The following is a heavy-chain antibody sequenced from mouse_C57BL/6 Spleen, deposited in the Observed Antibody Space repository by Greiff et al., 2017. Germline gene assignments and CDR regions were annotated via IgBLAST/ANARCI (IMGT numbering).Heavy chain of an antibody. CDR3: ARSNYVEGFDY. CDR2: IYPGDGDT. J-gene: IGHJ2*01. V-gene: IGHV1-82*01. D-gene: IGHD2-5*01. Sequence: QVQLQQSGPELVKPGASVKISCKASGYAFSSSWMNWVKQRPGKGLEWIGRIYPGDGDTNYNGKFKGKATLAADKSSSTAYMQLSSLTSEDSAVYFCARSNYVEGFDYWGQGTTLTVSS. CDR1: GYAFSSSW.